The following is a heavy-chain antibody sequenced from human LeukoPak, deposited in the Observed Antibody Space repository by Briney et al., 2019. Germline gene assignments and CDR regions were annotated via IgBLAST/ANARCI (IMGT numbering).Heavy chain of an antibody. CDR2: ISGSGGST. D-gene: IGHD1-26*01. Sequence: PGGSLRLSCAASGFTFSSYAMSWVRQAPGKGLEWVSAISGSGGSTYYADSVKGRFTISSDNSKNTLYLQMNSLRAEDTAVYYCATGRRAGIVGATPQAHDVFDIWGQGTMVTVSS. J-gene: IGHJ3*02. CDR3: ATGRRAGIVGATPQAHDVFDI. V-gene: IGHV3-23*01. CDR1: GFTFSSYA.